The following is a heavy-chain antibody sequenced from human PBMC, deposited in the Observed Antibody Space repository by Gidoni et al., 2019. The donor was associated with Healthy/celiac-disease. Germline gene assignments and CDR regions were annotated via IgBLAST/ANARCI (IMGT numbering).Heavy chain of an antibody. J-gene: IGHJ4*02. CDR2: ISYDGSNK. CDR3: ARENVEQSIDY. Sequence: QVQLVESGGGVVQPGGSLRLSCAASGFTFSSYAMHWVRQAPGKGLEWVAVISYDGSNKYYADSVKGRFTISRDNSKNTLYLQMNSLRAEDTAVYYCARENVEQSIDYWGQGTLVTVSS. CDR1: GFTFSSYA. D-gene: IGHD6-19*01. V-gene: IGHV3-30*04.